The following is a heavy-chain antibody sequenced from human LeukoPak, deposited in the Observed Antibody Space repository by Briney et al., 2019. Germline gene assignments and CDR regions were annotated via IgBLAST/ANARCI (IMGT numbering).Heavy chain of an antibody. Sequence: ASVKVSCKASGYTFTSYYMHWVRQAPGQGLEWMGIINPSGGSTSYAQKFQGRVTMTRDTSTSTVYMELSSLRSEDTAAYYCARGSLRLGELSYPWFDYWGQGTLVTVSS. CDR2: INPSGGST. CDR1: GYTFTSYY. V-gene: IGHV1-46*01. J-gene: IGHJ4*02. CDR3: ARGSLRLGELSYPWFDY. D-gene: IGHD3-16*02.